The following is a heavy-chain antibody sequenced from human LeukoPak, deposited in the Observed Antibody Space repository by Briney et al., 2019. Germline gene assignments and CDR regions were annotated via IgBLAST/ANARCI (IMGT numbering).Heavy chain of an antibody. Sequence: GRSLRPSSAASTFIFDDYAMHWVRPAPGKWLESVSSISSSSSYIYYADPVKGRFTTSRDNAKNSLYLQMNSLRAEDTAVYYCARAFSGCYSDWGQGTLVTVSS. V-gene: IGHV3-21*01. CDR3: ARAFSGCYSD. CDR1: TFIFDDYA. CDR2: ISSSSSYI. J-gene: IGHJ4*02. D-gene: IGHD1-26*01.